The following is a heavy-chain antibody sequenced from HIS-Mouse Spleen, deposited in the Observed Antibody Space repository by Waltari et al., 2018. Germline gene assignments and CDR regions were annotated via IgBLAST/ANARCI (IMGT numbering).Heavy chain of an antibody. Sequence: QVQLVQSGAEVKKPGASVKVSCKASGYTFTSYDINWVRQATGQGLEWMGWMNPNRGNTGYEQKCQGRVTMTRNTSISTAYMELSSLRSEDTAVYYCARGHDYSNYFDYWCQGTLVTVSS. J-gene: IGHJ4*02. D-gene: IGHD4-4*01. CDR3: ARGHDYSNYFDY. CDR1: GYTFTSYD. CDR2: MNPNRGNT. V-gene: IGHV1-8*01.